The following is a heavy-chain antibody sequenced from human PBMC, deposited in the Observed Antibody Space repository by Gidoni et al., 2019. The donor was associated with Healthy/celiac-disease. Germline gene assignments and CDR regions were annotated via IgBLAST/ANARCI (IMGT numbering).Heavy chain of an antibody. J-gene: IGHJ4*02. CDR2: FYYSGGT. V-gene: IGHV4-31*03. Sequence: VQLQESGPGLVKPSQTLSSICTVSGGFISSGGCYWSWIRQHPGKGVEWSGYFYYSGGTYYNPSIKRRVTITVDTSKNQFSQKLRSVTAAETAVYYCAGVKGTGSYPINYWGQGTLITVSS. CDR3: AGVKGTGSYPINY. CDR1: GGFISSGGCY. D-gene: IGHD3-10*01.